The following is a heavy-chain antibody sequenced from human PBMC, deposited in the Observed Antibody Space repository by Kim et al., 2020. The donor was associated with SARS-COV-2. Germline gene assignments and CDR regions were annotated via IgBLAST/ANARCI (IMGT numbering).Heavy chain of an antibody. D-gene: IGHD3-10*01. CDR3: ARQVGVRGVISPYYYGMDV. J-gene: IGHJ6*02. V-gene: IGHV5-51*01. CDR1: GYSFTSYW. Sequence: GESLKISCKGSGYSFTSYWIGWVRQMPGKGLEWMGIIYPGDSDTRYSPSFQGQVTISADKSISTAYLQWSSLKASDTAMYYCARQVGVRGVISPYYYGMDVWGQGTTVTVSS. CDR2: IYPGDSDT.